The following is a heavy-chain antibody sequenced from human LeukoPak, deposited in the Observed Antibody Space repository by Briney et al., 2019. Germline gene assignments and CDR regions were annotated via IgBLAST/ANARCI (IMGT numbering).Heavy chain of an antibody. Sequence: GGSLRLSCAASGFTFSSYSMNWDRQAPEKGLEWVSSISSGSTYMYYADSVKGRFTISRDNAQNSMYLQMNSLRAEDTAVYYCGRVGGRSKAAKGDAFDIWGQGTMVVVSS. D-gene: IGHD6-6*01. CDR2: ISSGSTYM. CDR1: GFTFSSYS. V-gene: IGHV3-21*01. CDR3: GRVGGRSKAAKGDAFDI. J-gene: IGHJ3*02.